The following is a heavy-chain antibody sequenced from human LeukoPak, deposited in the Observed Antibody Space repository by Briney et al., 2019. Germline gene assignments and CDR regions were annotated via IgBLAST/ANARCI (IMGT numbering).Heavy chain of an antibody. CDR3: AKDISPRRYYDWPTSDFDF. Sequence: GGSLRLSCAASKFTFSSYAMSWVRQAPGKGLEWVSGINWNGGFITYADSVKGRFTISRDSAKNSLYLEMNSLRGEDTAFYYCAKDISPRRYYDWPTSDFDFWGQGTLVTVSS. D-gene: IGHD3-9*01. V-gene: IGHV3-9*01. J-gene: IGHJ4*02. CDR2: INWNGGFI. CDR1: KFTFSSYA.